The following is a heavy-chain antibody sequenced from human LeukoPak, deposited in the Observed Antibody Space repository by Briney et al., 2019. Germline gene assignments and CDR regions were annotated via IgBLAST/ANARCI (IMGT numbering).Heavy chain of an antibody. CDR1: GFTFSSYS. D-gene: IGHD2-15*01. J-gene: IGHJ4*02. Sequence: PGRSLRLSCAASGFTFSSYSMNWVRQAPGKGLEWVSSISSSSSYIYYADSVKGRFTISRDNAKNSLYLQMNSLRAEDTALYCCAKAELGYCSGGRCSGWAPFDHWGQGTLVTVSS. CDR2: ISSSSSYI. CDR3: AKAELGYCSGGRCSGWAPFDH. V-gene: IGHV3-21*04.